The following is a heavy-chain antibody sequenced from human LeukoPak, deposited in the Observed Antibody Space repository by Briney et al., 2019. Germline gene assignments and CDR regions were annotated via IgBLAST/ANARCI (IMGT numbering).Heavy chain of an antibody. D-gene: IGHD3-22*01. V-gene: IGHV4-31*02. J-gene: IGHJ4*02. CDR2: IYYSGTT. Sequence: SWVRQHPGKGLEWIGYIYYSGTTFYNPSLKSRVTISIDTSKNQFSLKLTSVTAADTAVYYCARADYYGSSAYPYWGQGTLVTVSS. CDR3: ARADYYGSSAYPY.